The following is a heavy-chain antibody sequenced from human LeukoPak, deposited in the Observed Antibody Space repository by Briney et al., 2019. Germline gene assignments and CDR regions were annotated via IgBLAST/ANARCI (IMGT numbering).Heavy chain of an antibody. CDR2: INGDGGKT. V-gene: IGHV3-43*02. CDR1: GFIFEDYV. J-gene: IGHJ4*02. D-gene: IGHD5-12*01. CDR3: AKDLQNTSGYFWGRFGQ. Sequence: PGGSLRLSCAASGFIFEDYVMHWVRQTPGKGLEWVSHINGDGGKTFYADSVKGRFTISRDNSKNSPYLQMSSLRTEDTALYFCAKDLQNTSGYFWGRFGQWGQGTQVTVSS.